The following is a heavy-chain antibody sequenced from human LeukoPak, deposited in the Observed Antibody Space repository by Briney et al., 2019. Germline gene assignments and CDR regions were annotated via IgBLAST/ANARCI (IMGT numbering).Heavy chain of an antibody. D-gene: IGHD2-15*01. CDR2: IYYSGST. V-gene: IGHV4-59*01. CDR1: GGSISSYY. Sequence: PSETLSLTCTVSGGSISSYYWSWIRQPPGKGLEWIGYIYYSGSTNYNPSLKSRVTISVDTSKNQFSLKLSSVTAADTAVYYCARGCSGGSCYQAFDYWGQGTLVTVSS. CDR3: ARGCSGGSCYQAFDY. J-gene: IGHJ4*02.